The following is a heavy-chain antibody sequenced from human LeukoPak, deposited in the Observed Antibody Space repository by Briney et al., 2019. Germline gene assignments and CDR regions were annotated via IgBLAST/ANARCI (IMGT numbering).Heavy chain of an antibody. Sequence: NPSETLSLTCTVSGGSISSGSYYWSWIRQPAGKGLEWIGRIYTTGSTNYNPSLKSRVTISVDTSKNQFSLKLSSVTAADTAVYYCARDSEQPYYYMDVWGKGTTVTVSS. J-gene: IGHJ6*03. V-gene: IGHV4-61*02. CDR1: GGSISSGSYY. CDR2: IYTTGST. D-gene: IGHD1-14*01. CDR3: ARDSEQPYYYMDV.